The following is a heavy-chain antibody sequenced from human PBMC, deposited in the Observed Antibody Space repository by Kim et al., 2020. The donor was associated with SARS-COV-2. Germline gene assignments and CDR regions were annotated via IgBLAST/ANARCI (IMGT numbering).Heavy chain of an antibody. Sequence: GGSLRLSCAASGFTFSSYWMSWVRQAPGKGLEWVANIKQDGSEKYYVDSVKGRFTISRDNAKNSLYLQMNSLRAEDTAVYYCARASPMVRGDHNWFDPWGQGTLVTVSS. CDR1: GFTFSSYW. D-gene: IGHD3-10*01. CDR3: ARASPMVRGDHNWFDP. CDR2: IKQDGSEK. V-gene: IGHV3-7*01. J-gene: IGHJ5*02.